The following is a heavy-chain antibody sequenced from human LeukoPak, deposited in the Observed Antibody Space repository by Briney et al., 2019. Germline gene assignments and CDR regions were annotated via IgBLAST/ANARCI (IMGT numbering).Heavy chain of an antibody. CDR3: ARDIAGMTTVTTYWFDP. Sequence: SETLSLTCTVSGGSISSSSYYWGWIRQPPGKGLEWIGSIYYSGSTHYNPSLKSRVTTSVDTSKNQFSLKLSSVTAADTAVYYCARDIAGMTTVTTYWFDPWGQGTLVTVSS. D-gene: IGHD4-17*01. V-gene: IGHV4-39*07. J-gene: IGHJ5*02. CDR2: IYYSGST. CDR1: GGSISSSSYY.